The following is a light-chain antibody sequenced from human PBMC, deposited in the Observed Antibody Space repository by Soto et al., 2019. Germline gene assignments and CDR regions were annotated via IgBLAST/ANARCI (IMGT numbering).Light chain of an antibody. J-gene: IGLJ2*01. CDR3: TSYTSSSTLVI. V-gene: IGLV2-14*01. Sequence: QSVLTQPASVSGSPRQSITISCTGTSSDVGGYNYVSWYQQHPGKAPKLIIYDVSDRPSGVSNRFSGSKSGNTASLTISGLQAEDEADYYCTSYTSSSTLVIFGGGTQLTVL. CDR2: DVS. CDR1: SSDVGGYNY.